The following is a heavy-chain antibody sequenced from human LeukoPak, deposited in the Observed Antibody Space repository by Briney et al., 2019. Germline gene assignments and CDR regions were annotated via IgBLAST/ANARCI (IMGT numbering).Heavy chain of an antibody. CDR1: GGSISTYY. CDR3: AIGAPSAYDWGDFDY. Sequence: PSETLSLTCTVSGGSISTYYWSWIRQPAGKGLEWIGRIYSSGSTDYNPSLKSRVTMSVDTSKNQFSLKLTSVTAADTAVYYCAIGAPSAYDWGDFDYWGQGSLVTVSS. CDR2: IYSSGST. D-gene: IGHD5-12*01. J-gene: IGHJ4*02. V-gene: IGHV4-4*07.